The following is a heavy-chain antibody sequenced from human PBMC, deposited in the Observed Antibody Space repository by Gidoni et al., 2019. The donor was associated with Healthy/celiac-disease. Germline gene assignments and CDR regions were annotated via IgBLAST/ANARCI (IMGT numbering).Heavy chain of an antibody. CDR3: ARLPLDYYDSSGYYYGSDY. J-gene: IGHJ4*02. D-gene: IGHD3-22*01. CDR2: IYYSGST. Sequence: QLQLQESGPGLVKPSETLSLTCTVSGGSISSSSYYWGWIRQPPGQGLEWIGSIYYSGSTYYNPSLKSRVTISVDTSKNQFSLKLSSVTAADTAVYYCARLPLDYYDSSGYYYGSDYWGQGTLVTVSS. CDR1: GGSISSSSYY. V-gene: IGHV4-39*01.